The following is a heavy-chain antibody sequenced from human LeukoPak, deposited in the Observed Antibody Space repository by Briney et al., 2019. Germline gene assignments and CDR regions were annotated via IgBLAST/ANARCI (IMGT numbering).Heavy chain of an antibody. V-gene: IGHV4-34*01. CDR2: INHSGST. Sequence: SETLSLTCAVYGGSFSGYYWSWIRQPPGKGLEWIGEINHSGSTNYNPSLKSRVTISVDTSKNQFSLKLSSVTAADTAVYYCARGPQIYYYDSSGYSWNYYYDMDVWGKGTTVTVSS. J-gene: IGHJ6*03. D-gene: IGHD3-22*01. CDR3: ARGPQIYYYDSSGYSWNYYYDMDV. CDR1: GGSFSGYY.